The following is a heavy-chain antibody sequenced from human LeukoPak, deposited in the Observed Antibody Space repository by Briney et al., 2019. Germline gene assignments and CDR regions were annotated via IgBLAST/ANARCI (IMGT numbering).Heavy chain of an antibody. CDR1: GFTFSNYG. J-gene: IGHJ4*02. V-gene: IGHV3-30*02. Sequence: PGGSLRLSCAASGFTFSNYGMHWVRQTPGKGLEWVAFIRYDDSNRYYADSVKGRFTISRDNSKNTLYLQMNSLRAEDTAVYYCAKAHNSGSLFYFDCWGQGNLVTVSS. CDR3: AKAHNSGSLFYFDC. D-gene: IGHD1-26*01. CDR2: IRYDDSNR.